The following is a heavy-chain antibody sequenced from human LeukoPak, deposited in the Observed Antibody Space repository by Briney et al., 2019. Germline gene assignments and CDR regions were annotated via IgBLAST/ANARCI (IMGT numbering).Heavy chain of an antibody. J-gene: IGHJ4*02. Sequence: GGSLRLSCAASGFTFSSYWMSWVRQAPGKGLEWVANIKQDGSEKYYVDSVKGRFTISRDNAKNSLYLQMNSLRAEDTAVYYCTRDWQTRSGWPNWWGQGTLVSVSS. CDR2: IKQDGSEK. D-gene: IGHD6-19*01. V-gene: IGHV3-7*03. CDR1: GFTFSSYW. CDR3: TRDWQTRSGWPNW.